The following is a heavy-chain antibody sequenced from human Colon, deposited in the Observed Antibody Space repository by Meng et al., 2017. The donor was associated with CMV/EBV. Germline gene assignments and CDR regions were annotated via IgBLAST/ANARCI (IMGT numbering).Heavy chain of an antibody. CDR3: ASVPSSSGCNYFDP. Sequence: GSVNSGDYYWSWIRQPPGKGLEWIAYIYYSGTSPYYNPSLKSRLTISLDASKNQFSLMLNSVTAADTAVYYCASVPSSSGCNYFDPWGPGILVTVSS. V-gene: IGHV4-30-4*08. D-gene: IGHD6-6*01. CDR2: IYYSGTS. J-gene: IGHJ5*02. CDR1: GSVNSGDYY.